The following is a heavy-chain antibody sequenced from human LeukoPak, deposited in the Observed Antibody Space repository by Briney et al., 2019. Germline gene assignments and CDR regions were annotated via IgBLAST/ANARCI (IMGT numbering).Heavy chain of an antibody. D-gene: IGHD6-19*01. CDR1: GFTFSSYA. CDR3: ASTYTSGWSKPFDY. Sequence: GGSLRLSCAASGFTFSSYAMHWVRQAPGKGLEWVAGISSGGSDKYHAESVKGRFTISGDNSKNTVYLQMNSLRDEDTAIYYCASTYTSGWSKPFDYWGQGTLVTVSS. J-gene: IGHJ4*02. V-gene: IGHV3-30*01. CDR2: ISSGGSDK.